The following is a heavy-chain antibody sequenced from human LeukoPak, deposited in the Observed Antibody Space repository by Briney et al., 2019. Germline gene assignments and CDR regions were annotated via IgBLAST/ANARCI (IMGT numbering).Heavy chain of an antibody. CDR2: IWYDGSNK. D-gene: IGHD5-12*01. CDR1: GFTFSSYG. V-gene: IGHV3-33*01. Sequence: GGSLRLSCAASGFTFSSYGMHWVRQAPGKGLEWVAVIWYDGSNKYYADSVKGRFTISRDNSKNTLYLQMNSLRAEDTAVYYCARSSGYEIYYYYYGMDVWGQGTTVTVSS. CDR3: ARSSGYEIYYYYYGMDV. J-gene: IGHJ6*02.